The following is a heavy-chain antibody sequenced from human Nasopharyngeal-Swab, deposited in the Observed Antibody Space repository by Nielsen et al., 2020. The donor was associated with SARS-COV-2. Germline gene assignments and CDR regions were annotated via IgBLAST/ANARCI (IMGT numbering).Heavy chain of an antibody. CDR1: GFTFSSYS. J-gene: IGHJ4*02. D-gene: IGHD3-16*02. V-gene: IGHV3-48*04. CDR2: ISSSGSTI. Sequence: GGSLRLSCAASGFTFSSYSMNWVRQAPGKGLEWVSYISSSGSTIYYADSVKGRFTISRDNAKNSLYLQMNSLRAEDTAVYYCARGGRYDYVWGSYRLDYWGQGTLVTVSS. CDR3: ARGGRYDYVWGSYRLDY.